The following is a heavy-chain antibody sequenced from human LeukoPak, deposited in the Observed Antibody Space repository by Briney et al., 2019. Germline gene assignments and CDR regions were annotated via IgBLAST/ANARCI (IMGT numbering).Heavy chain of an antibody. CDR2: ISAYNGNT. D-gene: IGHD3-16*02. Sequence: ASVKVSCKASGYTFTSYGISWVRQAPGQGLEWMGWISAYNGNTNYAQKLQGRVTMTTDTSTSTAYMELRSLRSDDTVVYYCARDRDARYDYVWGSYRLFDYWGQGTLVTVSS. V-gene: IGHV1-18*01. J-gene: IGHJ4*02. CDR1: GYTFTSYG. CDR3: ARDRDARYDYVWGSYRLFDY.